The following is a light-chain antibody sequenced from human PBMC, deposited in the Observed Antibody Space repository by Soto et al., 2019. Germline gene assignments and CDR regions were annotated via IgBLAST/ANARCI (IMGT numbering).Light chain of an antibody. V-gene: IGKV1-5*03. CDR3: QQYTTLVT. CDR1: QSVDRW. Sequence: DIQMTQSPSTLSASVRDRVTITCRASQSVDRWLAWYQQRPGKAPKALIYKASNLESGVPSRFSGSGSGTEFTLTITSLQPGDIATYYCQQYTTLVTFGQGTMVEMK. J-gene: IGKJ1*01. CDR2: KAS.